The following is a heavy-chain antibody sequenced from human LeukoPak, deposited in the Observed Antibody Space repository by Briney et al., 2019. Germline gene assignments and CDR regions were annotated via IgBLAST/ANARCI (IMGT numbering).Heavy chain of an antibody. J-gene: IGHJ4*02. CDR1: GGSFSGYY. Sequence: SETLSLTCAVYGGSFSGYYWSWIRQPPGKGLEWIGEINHSGSTNYNPSLKSRVTISVDTSKNQFSLKLSSVTAADTAVYYCARGSWLLYRGRNFDYWGQGTLVTVSS. CDR3: ARGSWLLYRGRNFDY. D-gene: IGHD3-3*01. CDR2: INHSGST. V-gene: IGHV4-34*01.